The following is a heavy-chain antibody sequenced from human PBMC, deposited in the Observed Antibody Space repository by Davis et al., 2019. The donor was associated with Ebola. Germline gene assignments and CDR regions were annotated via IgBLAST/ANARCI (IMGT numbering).Heavy chain of an antibody. Sequence: GESLKISCAASGFTFDDYAMHWVRQAPGKGLEWVSLISGDGGSTYYADSVKGRFTISRDNSKNTLYLQMNSLRAEDTAVYYCASKDYYYGMDVWGQGTTVTVSS. CDR2: ISGDGGST. V-gene: IGHV3-43*02. CDR1: GFTFDDYA. CDR3: ASKDYYYGMDV. J-gene: IGHJ6*02.